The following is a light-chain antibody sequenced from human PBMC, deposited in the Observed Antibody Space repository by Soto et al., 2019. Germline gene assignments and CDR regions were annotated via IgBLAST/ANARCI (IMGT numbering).Light chain of an antibody. V-gene: IGKV3-15*01. CDR3: QKSNNSPRK. Sequence: EIVLTQSPAPLSVSPGERATLSCGASQSVSSNLAWYQQKPGQSPRLLIYGASTRATGIPARFSGSGSGTEFTLTIGSRQSEDFAVYYCQKSNNSPRKIAQGTRVDLK. CDR2: GAS. CDR1: QSVSSN. J-gene: IGKJ1*01.